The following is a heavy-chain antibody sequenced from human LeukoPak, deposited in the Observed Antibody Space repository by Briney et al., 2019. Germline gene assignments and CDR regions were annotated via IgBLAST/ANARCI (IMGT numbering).Heavy chain of an antibody. CDR3: ARRVGSTNDAFDI. D-gene: IGHD1-26*01. Sequence: GGSLRLSCAASEFTFSSYWMSWVRQAPGKGLEWVASIKQDGSEKYYLDSVKGRFTISRDNARNSLYLQMNSLGAEDTAVYYCARRVGSTNDAFDIWGQGTMVTVSS. CDR2: IKQDGSEK. J-gene: IGHJ3*02. V-gene: IGHV3-7*01. CDR1: EFTFSSYW.